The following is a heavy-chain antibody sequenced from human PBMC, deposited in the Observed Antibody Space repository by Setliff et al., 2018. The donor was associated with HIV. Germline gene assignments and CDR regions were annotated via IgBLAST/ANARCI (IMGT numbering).Heavy chain of an antibody. CDR3: ARYALCSGDCSDEGADI. CDR1: GYSFTDYA. CDR2: IMPIFGTA. D-gene: IGHD2-21*01. J-gene: IGHJ4*02. V-gene: IGHV1-69*13. Sequence: SVKVSCKASGYSFTDYAMNWVRQAPGQGLEWMGGIMPIFGTANYAQKFQGRVTIIADASTNTVNMELSSLRSEDTAVYYCARYALCSGDCSDEGADIWGQGTLVTVSS.